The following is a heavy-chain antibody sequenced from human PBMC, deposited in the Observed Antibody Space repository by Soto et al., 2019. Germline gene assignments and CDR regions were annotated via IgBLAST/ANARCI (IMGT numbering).Heavy chain of an antibody. CDR1: GFTFSHYG. CDR3: AREGLGSSSWYYEY. CDR2: IWYDENNK. Sequence: GGSLRLSCVAPGFTFSHYGMHWVRQAPGKGLEWVAVIWYDENNKDYADSVKGRFTISRDNSKNTLYLQMNSLRAEDTAVYYCAREGLGSSSWYYEYWGQGTLVTVSS. V-gene: IGHV3-33*01. J-gene: IGHJ4*02. D-gene: IGHD6-13*01.